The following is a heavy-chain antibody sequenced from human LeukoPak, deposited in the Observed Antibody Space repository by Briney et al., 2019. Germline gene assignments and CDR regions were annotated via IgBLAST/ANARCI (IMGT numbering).Heavy chain of an antibody. CDR1: GDTFTGYY. V-gene: IGHV1-2*02. CDR2: INPNSGGT. J-gene: IGHJ4*02. D-gene: IGHD6-6*01. CDR3: ARDNSLFPTEYSTSSRPRGLFDY. Sequence: GASVKVSCKASGDTFTGYYIHWVRQAPGQGLEWMGWINPNSGGTKYAQKFQGRVTMTRDTSTSTAYMELSRLRSDDTAVYYCARDNSLFPTEYSTSSRPRGLFDYWGQGTLVTVSS.